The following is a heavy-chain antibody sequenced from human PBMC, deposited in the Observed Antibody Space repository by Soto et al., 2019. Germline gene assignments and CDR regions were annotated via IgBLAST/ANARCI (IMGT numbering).Heavy chain of an antibody. CDR3: AKDRSVYYSGWYSGSHHYGMDV. CDR2: ISGSGGST. V-gene: IGHV3-23*01. J-gene: IGHJ6*02. Sequence: GGSLRLSCASSGFTFTSYAMSWVRQAPGMGLEWVSTISGSGGSTYYTDSVKGRFTISRDNSQNTLYLQMSSLRAEDAALYYCAKDRSVYYSGWYSGSHHYGMDVWGQGTTVTVSS. D-gene: IGHD6-19*01. CDR1: GFTFTSYA.